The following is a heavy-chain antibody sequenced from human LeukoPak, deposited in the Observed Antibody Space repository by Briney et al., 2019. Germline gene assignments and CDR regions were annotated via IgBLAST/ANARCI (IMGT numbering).Heavy chain of an antibody. CDR1: GYSFTSYW. J-gene: IGHJ6*02. Sequence: GESLKISCKGSGYSFTSYWIGWVRQMPGKGLEWMGIIYPGDSDTRYSPSFQGQVTISADKSISTAYLQWSSLKASDIAMYYCARIRWVAAAGRYYYYYGMDVWGQGTTVTVSS. V-gene: IGHV5-51*01. CDR3: ARIRWVAAAGRYYYYYGMDV. D-gene: IGHD6-13*01. CDR2: IYPGDSDT.